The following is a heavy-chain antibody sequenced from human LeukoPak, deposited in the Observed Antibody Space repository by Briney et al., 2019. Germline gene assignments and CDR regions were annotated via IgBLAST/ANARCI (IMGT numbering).Heavy chain of an antibody. V-gene: IGHV4-4*07. CDR2: IYTSGST. D-gene: IGHD2-2*01. CDR3: ARMSHCSSTSCYGYYYYYFMDV. J-gene: IGHJ6*03. Sequence: SETLSLTCTVSGGSISSYYWSWIRQPAGKGLEWIGRIYTSGSTNYNPSLKSRVTMSVDTSQNQFSLKLSSVTAADAAVYYCARMSHCSSTSCYGYYYYYFMDVWGKGTTVTVSS. CDR1: GGSISSYY.